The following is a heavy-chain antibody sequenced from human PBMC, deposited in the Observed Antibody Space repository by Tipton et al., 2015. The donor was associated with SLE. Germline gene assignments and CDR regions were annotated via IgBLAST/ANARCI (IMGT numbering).Heavy chain of an antibody. D-gene: IGHD6-13*01. Sequence: LRLSCTLSGGSISSSSYYWGWIRQPPGKGLEWIGSIYYSGSTYYNPSLKSRLTISVDTSKNQFSLKLSSVTAADTAVYYCARHSSSWYKDWFDPWGQGTLVTVSS. J-gene: IGHJ5*02. CDR1: GGSISSSSYY. CDR2: IYYSGST. CDR3: ARHSSSWYKDWFDP. V-gene: IGHV4-39*01.